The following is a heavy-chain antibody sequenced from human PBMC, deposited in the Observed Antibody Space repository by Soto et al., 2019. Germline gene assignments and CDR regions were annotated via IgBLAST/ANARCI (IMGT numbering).Heavy chain of an antibody. CDR2: ISYDGSNT. Sequence: QVQLVESGGGVVQPGRSLRLSCVASGFTFSSYGMHWIRQAPGKGLEWVAIISYDGSNTYYADSVKGRFTISRENSKNTLYLQMNSLRAQYTSVYYCAKEGGLSGSYYISSSYYFDYWGQGTLVTVSS. V-gene: IGHV3-30*18. CDR3: AKEGGLSGSYYISSSYYFDY. D-gene: IGHD1-26*01. CDR1: GFTFSSYG. J-gene: IGHJ4*02.